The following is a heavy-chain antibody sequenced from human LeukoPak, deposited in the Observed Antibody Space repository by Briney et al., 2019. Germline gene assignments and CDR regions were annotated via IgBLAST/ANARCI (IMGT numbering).Heavy chain of an antibody. Sequence: GGSLRLSCAASGFTFSSYAMSWVRQAPGKGLEWVSAISGGGGSTYYADSVKGRFTISRDNSKNTLYLQMNSLRAEDTAVYYCAHTDSDYDYVWGSYRQIKLDYWGQGTLVTVSS. CDR3: AHTDSDYDYVWGSYRQIKLDY. CDR2: ISGGGGST. J-gene: IGHJ4*02. V-gene: IGHV3-23*01. CDR1: GFTFSSYA. D-gene: IGHD3-16*02.